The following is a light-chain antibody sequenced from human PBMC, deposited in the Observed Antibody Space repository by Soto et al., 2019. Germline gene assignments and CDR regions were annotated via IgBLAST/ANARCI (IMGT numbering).Light chain of an antibody. Sequence: QPVLTQPPSASGTPGQRVTISCSGSSSNIGRNYVCWYHQLPGAAPRLLIYSNNQRPSGVPDRFSGSKSGTSASLSISGLRSEEEAEYYCAAWDDRLLSVVFGGGTKLTVL. V-gene: IGLV1-47*01. CDR2: SNN. J-gene: IGLJ2*01. CDR1: SSNIGRNY. CDR3: AAWDDRLLSVV.